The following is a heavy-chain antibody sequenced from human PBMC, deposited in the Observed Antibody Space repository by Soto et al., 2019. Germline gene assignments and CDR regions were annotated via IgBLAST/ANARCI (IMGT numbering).Heavy chain of an antibody. CDR1: GFTFSSYA. CDR2: ISGSGGST. Sequence: SLRLSCAASGFTFSSYAMSWVRQAPGKGLEWVSAISGSGGSTYYADSVKGRFTISRDNSKNTLYLQMNSLRAEDTAVYYCAKARDGYNHFDYWGQGTLVTVSS. V-gene: IGHV3-23*01. CDR3: AKARDGYNHFDY. J-gene: IGHJ4*02. D-gene: IGHD5-12*01.